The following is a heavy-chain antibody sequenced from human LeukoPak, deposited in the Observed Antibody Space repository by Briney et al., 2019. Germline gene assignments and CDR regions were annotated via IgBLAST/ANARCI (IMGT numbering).Heavy chain of an antibody. CDR2: ISYDAINK. CDR3: AKGYCSSTSCLKTD. V-gene: IGHV3-30*18. D-gene: IGHD2-2*01. CDR1: GFTFRSYA. Sequence: GGSLRLSCAASGFTFRSYAMHWVRQAPGKGLEWVAVISYDAINKYYADSVKGRFTISIDNSKNTLYLQRNSLRAEDTAVYYCAKGYCSSTSCLKTDWGQGALVTVSS. J-gene: IGHJ4*02.